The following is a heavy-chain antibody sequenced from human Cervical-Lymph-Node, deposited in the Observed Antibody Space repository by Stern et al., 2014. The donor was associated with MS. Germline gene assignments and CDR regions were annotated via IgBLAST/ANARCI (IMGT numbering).Heavy chain of an antibody. V-gene: IGHV5-51*01. CDR2: IYPYDSDP. CDR3: ARHVQGFDY. CDR1: GYSFTIYY. J-gene: IGHJ4*02. Sequence: EVQLVQSGAEVKKPGESLKISCKLSGYSFTIYYIAWVLQMPGKGLEWMGVIYPYDSDPTYSPSFQGQVTISADKSITTAYLQWSSLRASDTAMYYCARHVQGFDYWGQGTLVTVSS.